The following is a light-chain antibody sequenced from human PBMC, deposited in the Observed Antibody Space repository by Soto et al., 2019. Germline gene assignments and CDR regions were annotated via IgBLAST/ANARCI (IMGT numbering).Light chain of an antibody. CDR1: QSVSSSY. CDR3: QLYGSSTPYT. V-gene: IGKV3-20*01. CDR2: GAS. Sequence: EIVLTQSPGTLSLSPGERATLSCWASQSVSSSYLAWYHQKTGQAPRRLILGASSSATGIPDRFRGSGSGTHFTLPISRLEPEDFAIYYYQLYGSSTPYTFGQGTKLEIK. J-gene: IGKJ2*01.